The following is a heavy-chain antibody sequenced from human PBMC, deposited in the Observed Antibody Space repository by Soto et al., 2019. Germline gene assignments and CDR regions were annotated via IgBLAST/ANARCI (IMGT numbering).Heavy chain of an antibody. D-gene: IGHD2-2*01. J-gene: IGHJ3*02. Sequence: SETLSLTCTVSGGSISSSSYYWGWIRQPPGKGLEWIGSIYYSGSTYYNPSLKSRVTISVDTSKNQFSLNLSSVTAADTAVYYCARLTHIVVVPAAPPDAFDIWGQGTMVTVSS. CDR1: GGSISSSSYY. CDR3: ARLTHIVVVPAAPPDAFDI. CDR2: IYYSGST. V-gene: IGHV4-39*01.